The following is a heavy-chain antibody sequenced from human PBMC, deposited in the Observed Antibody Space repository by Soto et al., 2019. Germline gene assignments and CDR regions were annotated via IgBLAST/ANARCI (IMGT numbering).Heavy chain of an antibody. D-gene: IGHD3-10*01. V-gene: IGHV1-2*04. CDR3: ARDGDRELLWFGESRSRNYYMDV. CDR1: GYTFTGYY. CDR2: INPNSGGT. J-gene: IGHJ6*03. Sequence: ASVKVSCKASGYTFTGYYMHWVRQAPGQGLEWMGWINPNSGGTNYAQKFQGWVTMTRDTSISTAYMELSRLRSDDTAVYYCARDGDRELLWFGESRSRNYYMDVWGKGTTVTVSS.